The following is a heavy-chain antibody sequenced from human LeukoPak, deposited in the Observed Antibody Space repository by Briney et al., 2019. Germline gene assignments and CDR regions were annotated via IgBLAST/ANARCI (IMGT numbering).Heavy chain of an antibody. CDR3: ARGPFYGDKPIDY. CDR2: ISNNGGST. D-gene: IGHD4-17*01. V-gene: IGHV3-64*02. CDR1: GFTFSSYA. Sequence: GGSLRLSCAASGFTFSSYAMHWVRQAPGKGLEYVSVISNNGGSTYYADSVKGRFTISRDNSKNTLYLQMGSLRAEDMALYYCARGPFYGDKPIDYWGQGTLVTVSS. J-gene: IGHJ4*02.